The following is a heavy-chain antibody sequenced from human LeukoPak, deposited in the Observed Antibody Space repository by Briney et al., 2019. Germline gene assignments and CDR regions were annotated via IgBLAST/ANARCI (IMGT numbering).Heavy chain of an antibody. CDR2: IYPGDSDT. CDR3: ARQGSSCCDFDWLYDAFDI. Sequence: GESLKISCKGSGYSFTSYWIGWVRQMPGKGLEWMGIIYPGDSDTRYSPSFQGQVTISADKSISTAYLQWSSLKASDAAMYYCARQGSSCCDFDWLYDAFDIWGQGTMVTVSS. CDR1: GYSFTSYW. D-gene: IGHD3-9*01. J-gene: IGHJ3*02. V-gene: IGHV5-51*01.